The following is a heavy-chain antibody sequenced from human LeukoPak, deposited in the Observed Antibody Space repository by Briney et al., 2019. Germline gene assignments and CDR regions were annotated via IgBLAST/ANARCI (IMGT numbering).Heavy chain of an antibody. CDR1: GFTVSSHY. Sequence: GGSLRLSCAASGFTVSSHYMSWVRQAPGKGLEWVSAISGIGRNTYYADSVKDRFTISRDNAKNTLYLQMNSLRDEDTAVYYCAKDPSHYDSSGYYYWAFDIWGQGKMVTVSS. V-gene: IGHV3-23*01. D-gene: IGHD3-22*01. CDR3: AKDPSHYDSSGYYYWAFDI. CDR2: ISGIGRNT. J-gene: IGHJ3*02.